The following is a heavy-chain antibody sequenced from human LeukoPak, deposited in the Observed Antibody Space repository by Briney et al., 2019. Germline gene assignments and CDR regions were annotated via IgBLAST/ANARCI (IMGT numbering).Heavy chain of an antibody. D-gene: IGHD2-21*02. CDR3: ARHSPYLSVVLTGPFDY. V-gene: IGHV4-39*01. CDR2: IHYSGTA. Sequence: PSETLSLTCTVSGGSISSSGYYWGCIRPPPGKGLEWIGNIHYSGTAYNNPSLKSRLTISVNTSKNQFSLKLISVTAADTAVYYGARHSPYLSVVLTGPFDYWGQGTLVTVSS. CDR1: GGSISSSGYY. J-gene: IGHJ4*02.